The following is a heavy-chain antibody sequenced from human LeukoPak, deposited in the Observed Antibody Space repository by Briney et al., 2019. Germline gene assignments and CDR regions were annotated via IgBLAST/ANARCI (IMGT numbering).Heavy chain of an antibody. CDR2: MQNDGSEK. J-gene: IGHJ5*02. CDR1: GFRFSTSA. V-gene: IGHV3-30*02. CDR3: ARAENSGSGGLDP. Sequence: GGSLRLSCAASGFRFSTSAMDWVRHAPGKGLEWVAFMQNDGSEKYYADSVKGRVTISRDNAKNSLYLDMSSLRADDTAVYYCARAENSGSGGLDPWGQGTLVTVSS. D-gene: IGHD2-15*01.